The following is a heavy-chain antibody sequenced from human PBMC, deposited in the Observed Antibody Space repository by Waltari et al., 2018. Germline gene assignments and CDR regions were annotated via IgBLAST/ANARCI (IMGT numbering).Heavy chain of an antibody. CDR1: GSSVDSTTSY. CDR2: IFYNGTT. Sequence: QVRLLQSGPGLVKPSETLSLTCTVSGSSVDSTTSYWSWIRQPPGKSLEWIGNIFYNGTTRCNPSLKARVTFSLDVSSNQFSLTMHSVTPADTAVYFCASQDLHGDFYRTDVFDFWGRGTSVTVSS. CDR3: ASQDLHGDFYRTDVFDF. J-gene: IGHJ6*01. V-gene: IGHV4-61*01. D-gene: IGHD2-21*02.